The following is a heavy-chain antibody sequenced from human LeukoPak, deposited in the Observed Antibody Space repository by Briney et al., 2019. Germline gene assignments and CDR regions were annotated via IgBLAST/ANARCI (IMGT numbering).Heavy chain of an antibody. V-gene: IGHV4-61*02. Sequence: SQTLSLTCTVSGGSMSSGSYYWSWIRQPAGKGLEWIGRIYTSGSTNYNPSLKSRVTILEDKSKNQFSLKMSSVTAADTAVYYCARLSLKVLEWSPTKGKETHYFDYWGQGTLVTVSS. D-gene: IGHD3-3*01. CDR3: ARLSLKVLEWSPTKGKETHYFDY. CDR1: GGSMSSGSYY. CDR2: IYTSGST. J-gene: IGHJ4*02.